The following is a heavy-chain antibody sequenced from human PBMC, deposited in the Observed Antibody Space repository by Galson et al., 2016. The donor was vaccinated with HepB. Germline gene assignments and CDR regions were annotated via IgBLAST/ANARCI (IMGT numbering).Heavy chain of an antibody. Sequence: SLRLSCAASGFTFSSYSMNWVRQAPGKGLEWVSYISSSSSTIYYADSVKGRFTISRDNAKNSLYLQMNSLRDEDTAVYYCARDQTNYDSSGYFPNWFDPWGQGPLVTVSS. CDR1: GFTFSSYS. D-gene: IGHD3-22*01. CDR2: ISSSSSTI. J-gene: IGHJ5*02. CDR3: ARDQTNYDSSGYFPNWFDP. V-gene: IGHV3-48*02.